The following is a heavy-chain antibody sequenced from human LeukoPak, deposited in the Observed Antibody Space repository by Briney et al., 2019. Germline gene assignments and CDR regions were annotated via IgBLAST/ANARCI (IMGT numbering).Heavy chain of an antibody. J-gene: IGHJ4*02. D-gene: IGHD3-22*01. CDR2: IWYDGSNK. V-gene: IGHV3-33*01. CDR3: AREITTAFDY. CDR1: GFTFNSYG. Sequence: PGGSLRLSCAASGFTFNSYGMHSVRQAPGKGLEWVAVIWYDGSNKYYADSVKGRFTISRDNSKNTLYLQMNSLRVEDTAVYYCAREITTAFDYWGQGTLVTVSS.